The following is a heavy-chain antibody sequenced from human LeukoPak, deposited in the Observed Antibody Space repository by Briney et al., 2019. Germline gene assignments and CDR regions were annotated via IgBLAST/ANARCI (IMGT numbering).Heavy chain of an antibody. J-gene: IGHJ4*02. Sequence: SETLPLTCAVYGGSFSGYYWSWIRQPPGKGLEGIGEINHSGSTNYNPSLKSRVTISVDTSKNQFSLKLSSVTAADTAVYYCARGLEYYYDSSGYYAYFDYWGQGTLVTVSS. CDR1: GGSFSGYY. V-gene: IGHV4-34*01. D-gene: IGHD3-22*01. CDR2: INHSGST. CDR3: ARGLEYYYDSSGYYAYFDY.